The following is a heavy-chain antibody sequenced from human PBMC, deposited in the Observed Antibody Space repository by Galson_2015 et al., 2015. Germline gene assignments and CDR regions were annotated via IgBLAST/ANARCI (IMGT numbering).Heavy chain of an antibody. CDR2: IYYSGST. CDR3: ARGPGYYYYYGMDV. Sequence: TLSLTCTVSGGSISSGGYYWSWIRQHPGKGLEWIGYIYYSGSTYYNPSLKSRVTISVDTSKNQFSLKLSSVTAADTAVYYCARGPGYYYYYGMDVWGQGTTVTVSS. V-gene: IGHV4-31*03. CDR1: GGSISSGGYY. J-gene: IGHJ6*02.